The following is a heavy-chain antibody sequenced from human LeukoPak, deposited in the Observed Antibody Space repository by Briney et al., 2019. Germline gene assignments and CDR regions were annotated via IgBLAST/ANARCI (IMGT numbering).Heavy chain of an antibody. Sequence: ASVKVSCKASGYTFTSYDINWVRQATGQGLEWMGWMNPNSGNTGYAQKFQGRVTMTRNTSISTAYMELSSLRSEDTAVYYCARQGPQQAAGGYYMDVWGKGTTVTVSS. CDR3: ARQGPQQAAGGYYMDV. J-gene: IGHJ6*03. CDR2: MNPNSGNT. CDR1: GYTFTSYD. V-gene: IGHV1-8*01. D-gene: IGHD1-1*01.